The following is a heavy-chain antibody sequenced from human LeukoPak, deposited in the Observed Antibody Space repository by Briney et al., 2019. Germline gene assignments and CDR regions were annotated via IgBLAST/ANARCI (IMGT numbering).Heavy chain of an antibody. CDR2: IGTSSSTI. D-gene: IGHD4-17*01. Sequence: GGSLRLSCAASGFTFSRYSMNWVRQAPGKGLEWVSYIGTSSSTIYYADSVQGRFTISRDNAKNSLYLQMNSLGDEDTAVYYCARGFYGDYVIDYWGQGTLVTVSS. CDR1: GFTFSRYS. V-gene: IGHV3-48*02. J-gene: IGHJ4*02. CDR3: ARGFYGDYVIDY.